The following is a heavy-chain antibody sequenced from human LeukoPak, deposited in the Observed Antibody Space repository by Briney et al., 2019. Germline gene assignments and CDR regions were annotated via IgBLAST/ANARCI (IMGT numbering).Heavy chain of an antibody. D-gene: IGHD3-3*01. V-gene: IGHV4-34*01. CDR2: INHRGST. CDR1: GGSFSGYY. Sequence: PSETLSLTCVVYGGSFSGYYWSWIRQSPGKGLEWIGEINHRGSTNYNPSLKRRVTISLDTSKNQFSLKLSSVTAADTAVYYCAGIQLYYDFWSGYYTPYFDYWGQGTLVTVSS. CDR3: AGIQLYYDFWSGYYTPYFDY. J-gene: IGHJ4*02.